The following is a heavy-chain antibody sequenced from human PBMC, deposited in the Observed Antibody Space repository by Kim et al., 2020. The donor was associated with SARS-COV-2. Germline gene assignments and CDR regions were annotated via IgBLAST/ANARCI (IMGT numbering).Heavy chain of an antibody. Sequence: YSADSMTSRFTISRDNAKNSLYLQMNSLRAEDTAVYYCAREVVSRWESDYWGQGTLVTVSS. V-gene: IGHV3-11*01. D-gene: IGHD1-26*01. J-gene: IGHJ4*02. CDR3: AREVVSRWESDY.